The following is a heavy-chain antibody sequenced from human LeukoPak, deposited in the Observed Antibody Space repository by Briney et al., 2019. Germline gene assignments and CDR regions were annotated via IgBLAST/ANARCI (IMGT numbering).Heavy chain of an antibody. V-gene: IGHV3-48*02. J-gene: IGHJ4*02. Sequence: QPGGSLRLSCAASGFTFSSYIMNWVRQAPGKGLEWVSYISSSSSTIYYADSVKGRFTNSRDNAKNSLYLQMNSLRDEDTAVYYCARDHWGNRGDYDFDYWGQGTLVTVSS. CDR2: ISSSSSTI. D-gene: IGHD4-17*01. CDR3: ARDHWGNRGDYDFDY. CDR1: GFTFSSYI.